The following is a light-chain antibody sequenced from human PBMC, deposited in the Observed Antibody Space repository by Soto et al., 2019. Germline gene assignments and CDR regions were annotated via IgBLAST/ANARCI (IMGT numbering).Light chain of an antibody. CDR1: SSDVGSYNL. CDR3: CSYAGSSTLV. CDR2: EVS. Sequence: QSVLTQPASVSGSHGQSITISCTGTSSDVGSYNLVSWYQQHPGKAPKLMIYEVSKRPSGVSNRFSGSKSGNTASLTISGLQAEDEADYYCCSYAGSSTLVFGGGTKLTVL. J-gene: IGLJ3*02. V-gene: IGLV2-23*02.